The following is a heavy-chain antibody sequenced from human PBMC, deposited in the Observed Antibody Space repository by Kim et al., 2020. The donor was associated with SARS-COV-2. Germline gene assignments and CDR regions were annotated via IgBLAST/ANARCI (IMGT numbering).Heavy chain of an antibody. V-gene: IGHV3-30*04. CDR3: AREDYDILTAPFDY. D-gene: IGHD3-9*01. CDR1: GFTFSSYA. J-gene: IGHJ4*02. Sequence: GGSLRLSCAASGFTFSSYAMHWVRQAPGKGLEWVAVISYDGSNKYYADSVKGRFTISRDNSKNTLYLQMNSLRAEDTAVYYCAREDYDILTAPFDYWGQG. CDR2: ISYDGSNK.